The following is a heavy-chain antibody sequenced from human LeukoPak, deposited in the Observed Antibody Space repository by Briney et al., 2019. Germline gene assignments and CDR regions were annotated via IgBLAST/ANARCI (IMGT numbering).Heavy chain of an antibody. Sequence: GGSLRLSCAASGFTFSNAWMSWVRQAPGKGLECVANIKKDGSEKYYINSVKGRFTISRDNSKNTLYLQMNSLRAEDTAVYYCAKDAPYDSSSGVIWGQGTMVTVSS. CDR3: AKDAPYDSSSGVI. J-gene: IGHJ3*02. CDR2: IKKDGSEK. V-gene: IGHV3-7*03. D-gene: IGHD3-22*01. CDR1: GFTFSNAW.